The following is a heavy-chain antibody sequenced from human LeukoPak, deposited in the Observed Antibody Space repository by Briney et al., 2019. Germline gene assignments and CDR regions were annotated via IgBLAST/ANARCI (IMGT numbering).Heavy chain of an antibody. CDR3: ARDPADGGNPDY. J-gene: IGHJ4*02. CDR1: GVTFSSYA. D-gene: IGHD4-23*01. V-gene: IGHV1-69*13. Sequence: SVKVSCKASGVTFSSYAISWVRQAPGQGLEWMGGIIPIFGTANYAQKFQGRVTITADESTSTAYMELRSLRSDDTAVYYCARDPADGGNPDYWGQGTLVTVSS. CDR2: IIPIFGTA.